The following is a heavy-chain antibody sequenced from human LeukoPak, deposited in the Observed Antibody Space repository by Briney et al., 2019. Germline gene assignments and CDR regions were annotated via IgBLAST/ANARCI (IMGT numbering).Heavy chain of an antibody. CDR3: AKELKPMIVVADLFDY. D-gene: IGHD3-22*01. CDR2: ISYDGSYK. CDR1: GFTFSTYG. V-gene: IGHV3-30*18. J-gene: IGHJ4*02. Sequence: QSGGSLRLSCAASGFTFSTYGMHWVRQTPGKGLDWVALISYDGSYKYYTDSVKDRFTISRDNSKNIMYLQMNSLRPDDTAVYYCAKELKPMIVVADLFDYWGQGTLVTVSS.